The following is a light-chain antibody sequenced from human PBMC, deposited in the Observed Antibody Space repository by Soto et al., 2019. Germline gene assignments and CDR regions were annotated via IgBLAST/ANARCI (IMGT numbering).Light chain of an antibody. V-gene: IGLV2-23*02. CDR2: EVN. J-gene: IGLJ2*01. CDR1: SSDVGSYNL. CDR3: CSYVGSYTWV. Sequence: QSALTQPASVSGSPGQSITISCTGTSSDVGSYNLVSWYQQHPGKAPKFMIYEVNKQPSGVSNRFSGSKSGNTASLTISGLQAEYEADYYCCSYVGSYTWVFGGGTKVTVL.